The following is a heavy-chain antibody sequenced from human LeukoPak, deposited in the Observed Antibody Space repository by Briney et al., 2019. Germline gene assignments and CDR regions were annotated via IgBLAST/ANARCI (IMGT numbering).Heavy chain of an antibody. CDR1: GGTLSSYA. D-gene: IGHD4-17*01. CDR2: IIPIFGTA. V-gene: IGHV1-69*13. CDR3: ARASPTMTTVTTFDY. J-gene: IGHJ4*02. Sequence: GASVKVSCKASGGTLSSYAISWVRQAPGQGLEWMGGIIPIFGTANYAQKFQGRVTITADESTSTAYMELSSLRSEDTAVYYCARASPTMTTVTTFDYWGQGTLVTVSS.